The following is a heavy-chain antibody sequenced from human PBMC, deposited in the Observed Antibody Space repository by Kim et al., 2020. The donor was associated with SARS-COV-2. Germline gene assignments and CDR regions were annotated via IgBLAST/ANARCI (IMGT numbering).Heavy chain of an antibody. Sequence: SETLSLTCTVSGGSISSYYWSWIRQPPGKGLEWIGYIYYSGSTNYNLSLKSRVTISVDTSKNQFSLKLSSVTAADTAVYYCAREVDYYGSGSPLYYYGMDVWGQGTTVTVSS. CDR3: AREVDYYGSGSPLYYYGMDV. V-gene: IGHV4-59*01. D-gene: IGHD3-10*01. CDR2: IYYSGST. CDR1: GGSISSYY. J-gene: IGHJ6*02.